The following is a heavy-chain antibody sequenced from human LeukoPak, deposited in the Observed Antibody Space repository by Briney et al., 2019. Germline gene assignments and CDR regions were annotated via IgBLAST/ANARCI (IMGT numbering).Heavy chain of an antibody. D-gene: IGHD4-17*01. CDR1: GGSISSYY. CDR2: IYYSGST. CDR3: ARQPTVTFFDY. Sequence: SETLSLTCTVSGGSISSYYWSWIRQPPGKGLEWIGYIYYSGSTYYNPSLKSRVTISVDTSKNQFSLKLSSVTAADTAVYYCARQPTVTFFDYWGQGTLVTVSS. J-gene: IGHJ4*02. V-gene: IGHV4-59*08.